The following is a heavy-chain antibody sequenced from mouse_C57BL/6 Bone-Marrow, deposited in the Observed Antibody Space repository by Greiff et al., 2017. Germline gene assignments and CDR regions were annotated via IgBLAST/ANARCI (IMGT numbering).Heavy chain of an antibody. Sequence: VQLQQPGAELVRPGTSVKLSCKASGYTFTSYWMHWVKQGPGQGLEWIGVIDPSDSYTNYNQKFKGKATLTVDTSSSTASMQLSSLTSEDSAVYYCAIDGYPYYFDYWGQGTTLTVSS. CDR2: IDPSDSYT. D-gene: IGHD2-3*01. V-gene: IGHV1-59*01. J-gene: IGHJ2*01. CDR3: AIDGYPYYFDY. CDR1: GYTFTSYW.